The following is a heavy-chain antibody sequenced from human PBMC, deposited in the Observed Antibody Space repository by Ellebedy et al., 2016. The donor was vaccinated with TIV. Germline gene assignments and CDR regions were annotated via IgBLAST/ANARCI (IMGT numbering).Heavy chain of an antibody. CDR3: ARPLSPFDYYYGMDV. CDR1: GYSFTSYC. Sequence: KVSCKGSGYSFTSYCIGWVRQMPGKGLEWMGIIYPGDSDTRYSPSFQGQVTISADKSISAAYLQWSSLKASDTAMYYCARPLSPFDYYYGMDVWGQGTTVTVSS. D-gene: IGHD3-3*01. J-gene: IGHJ6*02. CDR2: IYPGDSDT. V-gene: IGHV5-51*01.